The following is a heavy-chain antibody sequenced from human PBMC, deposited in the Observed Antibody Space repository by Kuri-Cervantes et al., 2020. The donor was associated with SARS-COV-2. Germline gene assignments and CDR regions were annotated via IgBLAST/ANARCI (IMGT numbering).Heavy chain of an antibody. D-gene: IGHD6-6*01. Sequence: SVKVSCKASVCTFSSYAISWVRQAPGQGLEWMGGIIPILGIANYGQKFQGRVTITADKSTSTAYMELCILRSEDTAVYYCARECIAARHQNRIGVDYWGQGTLVTVSS. J-gene: IGHJ4*02. V-gene: IGHV1-69*10. CDR1: VCTFSSYA. CDR2: IIPILGIA. CDR3: ARECIAARHQNRIGVDY.